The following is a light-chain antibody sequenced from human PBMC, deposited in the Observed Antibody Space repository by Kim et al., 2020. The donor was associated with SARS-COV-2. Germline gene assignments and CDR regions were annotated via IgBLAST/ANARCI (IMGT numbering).Light chain of an antibody. V-gene: IGLV1-44*01. CDR3: AAWADSLNGLV. CDR1: SSNIGSHT. J-gene: IGLJ3*02. CDR2: SNN. Sequence: ELTQPPSASGTPGQSVTISCSGSSSNIGSHTVNWYQQLPGTAPKLLIYSNNQRPSGVPDRFSGSKSGTSASLPISGLQSEDEADYYCAAWADSLNGLVFGGGAQRTVL.